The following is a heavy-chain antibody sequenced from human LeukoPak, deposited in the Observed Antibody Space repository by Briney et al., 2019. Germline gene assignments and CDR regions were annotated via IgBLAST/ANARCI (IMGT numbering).Heavy chain of an antibody. CDR2: IRYDGTNK. D-gene: IGHD1-26*01. V-gene: IGHV3-30*02. Sequence: GGSLRLSCAASGFTFSSYGMHWVRQAPGKGLEWVAFIRYDGTNKYYVDSVKGRFTISRDNSKNTLYLQMNSLRAEDTALYYCAKSRRGQWELPPFDYWGQGTLVTVSS. CDR1: GFTFSSYG. J-gene: IGHJ4*02. CDR3: AKSRRGQWELPPFDY.